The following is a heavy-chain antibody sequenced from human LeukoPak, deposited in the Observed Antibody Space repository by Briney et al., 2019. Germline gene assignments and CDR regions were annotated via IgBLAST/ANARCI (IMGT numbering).Heavy chain of an antibody. CDR2: INPSSGDT. D-gene: IGHD3-10*01. CDR3: GRDRYFGSGSSTPRWFDP. Sequence: ASVKVSCKASGYTFTGYYMHWVRQAPGQGLEWMGWINPSSGDTNYAQKFQGRVTMTRDTPISTAYMDLSRLRSDDTAVYYCGRDRYFGSGSSTPRWFDPWGQGTLVTVSS. J-gene: IGHJ5*02. V-gene: IGHV1-2*02. CDR1: GYTFTGYY.